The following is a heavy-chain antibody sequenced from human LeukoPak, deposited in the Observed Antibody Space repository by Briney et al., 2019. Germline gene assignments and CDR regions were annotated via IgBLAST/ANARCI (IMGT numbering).Heavy chain of an antibody. CDR2: MYYGGSS. V-gene: IGHV4-59*01. CDR3: ARDRLNIVATIHYYYYGMDV. D-gene: IGHD5-12*01. J-gene: IGHJ6*02. CDR1: GGSISSYY. Sequence: SETLSLTCTVSGGSISSYYWSWIRQPPGKGLEWIGYMYYGGSSNYNASLKSRVTISVDMSKNQFSLKLSSVTAADTAVYYCARDRLNIVATIHYYYYGMDVWGQGTTVTVSS.